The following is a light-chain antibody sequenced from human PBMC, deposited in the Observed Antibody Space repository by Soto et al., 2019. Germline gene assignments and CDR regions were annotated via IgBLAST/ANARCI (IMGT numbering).Light chain of an antibody. V-gene: IGKV1-5*03. CDR2: KAS. CDR3: QQYNNYWT. CDR1: QTIRSW. J-gene: IGKJ1*01. Sequence: DIQMTQSPSTLSASVGDRVTITCRASQTIRSWLAWYQQKPGKAPKLLIYKASTLESGVPSRFSGSGSETEFTLTISRLQPDDVATYYCQQYNNYWTFGQGTKVEIK.